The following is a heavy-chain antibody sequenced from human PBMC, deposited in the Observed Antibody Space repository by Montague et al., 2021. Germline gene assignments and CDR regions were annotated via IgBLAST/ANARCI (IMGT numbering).Heavy chain of an antibody. CDR1: GASINSYY. CDR3: ARFHYYDMNFDL. CDR2: IHYSGTT. D-gene: IGHD3-22*01. J-gene: IGHJ2*01. V-gene: IGHV4-59*01. Sequence: SETLSLTCVVSGASINSYYWSWIRQPPGKGLECTGYIHYSGTTNYNPSLKSRVTLSVDTSKNQISLKLSHVTAADTAVYHCARFHYYDMNFDLWGRGTLVTVSS.